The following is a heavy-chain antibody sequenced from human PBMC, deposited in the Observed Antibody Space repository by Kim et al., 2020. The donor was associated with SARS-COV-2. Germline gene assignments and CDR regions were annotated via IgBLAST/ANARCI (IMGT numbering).Heavy chain of an antibody. Sequence: ASVKVSCKASGYTFTTYHIHWVRQAPGQGLEWMGIINPGNGGTRYPQKFQGRVTMTSDTSTGTVYMDLSSLTSEDTAVYYCARAGSNSWFPNFYFDFWGQGTLVTVSS. V-gene: IGHV1-46*01. CDR2: INPGNGGT. CDR3: ARAGSNSWFPNFYFDF. D-gene: IGHD2-2*01. CDR1: GYTFTTYH. J-gene: IGHJ4*02.